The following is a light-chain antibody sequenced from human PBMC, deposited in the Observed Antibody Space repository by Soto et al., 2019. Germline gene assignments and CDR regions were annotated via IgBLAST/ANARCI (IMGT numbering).Light chain of an antibody. V-gene: IGKV1-9*01. CDR3: KEFNGYQLA. CDR1: QAMSTY. Sequence: DIQLTQSPSFLSAFVGDTVTITCRASQAMSTYLAWYQQKPGKVPKLLIRSASTLQSGVSPNFIGGGSGTEFTLTNGTLQPDASGIYYCKEFNGYQLAFGGGTNVEIK. J-gene: IGKJ4*01. CDR2: SAS.